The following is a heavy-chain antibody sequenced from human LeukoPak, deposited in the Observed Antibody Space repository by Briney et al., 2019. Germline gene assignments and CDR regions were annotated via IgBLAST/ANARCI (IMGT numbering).Heavy chain of an antibody. CDR3: AYSYGLYYYGMDV. CDR1: GGSVRSGSYY. V-gene: IGHV4-61*01. CDR2: IYYSGST. J-gene: IGHJ6*02. Sequence: PSETLSLTCTVSGGSVRSGSYYWSWIRQPPGKGLEWIGYIYYSGSTNYNPSLKSRVTISVDTSKNQFSLKLSSVTAADTAVYYCAYSYGLYYYGMDVWGQGTTVTVSS. D-gene: IGHD5-18*01.